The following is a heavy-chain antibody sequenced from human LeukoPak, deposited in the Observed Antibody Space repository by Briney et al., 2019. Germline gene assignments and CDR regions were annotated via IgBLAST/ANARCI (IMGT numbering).Heavy chain of an antibody. CDR2: IYYSGST. J-gene: IGHJ5*02. CDR1: GGSISSGGYY. Sequence: SETLSLTCTVSGGSISSGGYYWGWIRQPPGKGLEWIGSIYYSGSTYYNPSLKSRVTISVDTSKNQFSLKLSSVTAADTAVYYCAGPGDYVWGSYRYREDNWFDPWGQGTLVTVSS. D-gene: IGHD3-16*02. CDR3: AGPGDYVWGSYRYREDNWFDP. V-gene: IGHV4-39*07.